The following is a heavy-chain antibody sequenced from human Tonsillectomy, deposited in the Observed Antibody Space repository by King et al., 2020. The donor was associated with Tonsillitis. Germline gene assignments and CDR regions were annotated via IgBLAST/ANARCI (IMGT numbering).Heavy chain of an antibody. Sequence: QLQESGPGLVKPSETLSLTCTVSGGSFSGYYWNWIRQPPGKGLEWIGYIYYTGSTYYNPSLKSRVTISVDTSKNQFSLKLSSVTAADTAVYYCARDSRYCSGSSCDNWFDPWGQGTQVTVSS. CDR2: IYYTGST. J-gene: IGHJ5*02. CDR3: ARDSRYCSGSSCDNWFDP. V-gene: IGHV4-59*01. D-gene: IGHD2-15*01. CDR1: GGSFSGYY.